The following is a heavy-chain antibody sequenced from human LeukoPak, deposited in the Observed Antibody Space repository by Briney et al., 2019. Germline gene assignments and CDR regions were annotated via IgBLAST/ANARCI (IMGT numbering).Heavy chain of an antibody. V-gene: IGHV3-23*01. CDR2: ISGSGGST. Sequence: PGGSLRLSCGASGFNFSKYGLSWVRQAPRKGLEWVSAISGSGGSTYYADSVKGRFTISRDNSKNTLYLQMNSLRAEDTAVYYCAKAGYYDILTGYPRGGAFDIWGQGTMVTVSS. J-gene: IGHJ3*02. CDR1: GFNFSKYG. CDR3: AKAGYYDILTGYPRGGAFDI. D-gene: IGHD3-9*01.